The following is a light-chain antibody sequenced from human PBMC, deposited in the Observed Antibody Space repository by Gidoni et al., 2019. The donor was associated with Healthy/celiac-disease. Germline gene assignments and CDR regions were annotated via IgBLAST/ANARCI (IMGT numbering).Light chain of an antibody. CDR1: QDISNY. Sequence: DIQMTQSPSSLSASVGDRVTITCQASQDISNYLNWYQQKPGKAPKLLIYDASNLETGVPSRFSGSGSGTDFTFTISSLQPEDIATYYCQQYDNLPSLTFXPXTKVDIK. CDR2: DAS. J-gene: IGKJ3*01. CDR3: QQYDNLPSLT. V-gene: IGKV1-33*01.